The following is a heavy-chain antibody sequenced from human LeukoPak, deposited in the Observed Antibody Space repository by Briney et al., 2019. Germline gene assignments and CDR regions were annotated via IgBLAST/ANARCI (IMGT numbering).Heavy chain of an antibody. CDR2: LSYSGST. V-gene: IGHV4-61*01. CDR3: ARYPHCSSTDCYVT. Sequence: SETLSLTCTVSGGSVSSSSYYWSWIRQPPGKGLEWIGYLSYSGSTNYNPSLKSRVSISVDTSKNQFSLKLGSVTAADTAVYYCARYPHCSSTDCYVTWGQGTLVIVPA. D-gene: IGHD2-2*01. CDR1: GGSVSSSSYY. J-gene: IGHJ4*02.